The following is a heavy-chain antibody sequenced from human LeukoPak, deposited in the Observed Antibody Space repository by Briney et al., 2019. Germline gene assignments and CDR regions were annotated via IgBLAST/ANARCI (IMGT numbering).Heavy chain of an antibody. J-gene: IGHJ4*02. V-gene: IGHV1-69*05. Sequence: SVKVSCKASGGTFSSYAISWVRQAPGQGLEWMGGIIPIFGTANYAQKFQGRVTITTDESTSTAYMELSSLRSDDTAVYYCARSFRIAVHRNGGFFDYWGQGTLVTVSS. CDR2: IIPIFGTA. D-gene: IGHD6-19*01. CDR1: GGTFSSYA. CDR3: ARSFRIAVHRNGGFFDY.